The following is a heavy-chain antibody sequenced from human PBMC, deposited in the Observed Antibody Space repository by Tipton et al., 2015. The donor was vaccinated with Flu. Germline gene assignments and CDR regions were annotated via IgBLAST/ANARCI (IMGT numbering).Heavy chain of an antibody. J-gene: IGHJ3*02. CDR2: FYTSGTT. CDR1: GGSISSHY. V-gene: IGHV4-4*07. CDR3: ARSDFWSGSAKAFDI. Sequence: TLSLTCTVSGGSISSHYWSWIRQPAGKGLEWIGRFYTSGTTNYNPSLKSRLTMSVDTSKNQLSLKLSSVTAADTAVYYCARSDFWSGSAKAFDIWGQGTMVTVSS. D-gene: IGHD3-3*01.